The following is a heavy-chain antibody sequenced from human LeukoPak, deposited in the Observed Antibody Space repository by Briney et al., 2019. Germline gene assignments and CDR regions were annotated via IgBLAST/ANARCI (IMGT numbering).Heavy chain of an antibody. CDR1: GFTFSSYE. CDR3: ARGADGYSYGF. CDR2: ISSSGSTI. D-gene: IGHD5-18*01. Sequence: GGSLRLSCAASGFTFSSYEVNWVRQAPGKGLEWVSYISSSGSTIYYADSVKGRFTISRDHAKNSLYLQMNSLRAEDTAVYYCARGADGYSYGFWGQGTLVTVSS. V-gene: IGHV3-48*03. J-gene: IGHJ4*02.